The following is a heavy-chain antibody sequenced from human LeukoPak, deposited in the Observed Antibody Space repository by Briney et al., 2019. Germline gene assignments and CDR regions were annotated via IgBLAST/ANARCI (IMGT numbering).Heavy chain of an antibody. CDR3: ARDAILWFGELEYYYYGMDV. CDR1: GFTFDDYA. CDR2: IWYDGSNK. D-gene: IGHD3-10*01. Sequence: GRSLRLSCAASGFTFDDYAMHWVRQAPGKGLEWVAVIWYDGSNKYYADSVKGRFTISRDNSKNTLYLQMNSLRAEDTAVYYCARDAILWFGELEYYYYGMDVWGQGTTVTVSS. V-gene: IGHV3-33*08. J-gene: IGHJ6*02.